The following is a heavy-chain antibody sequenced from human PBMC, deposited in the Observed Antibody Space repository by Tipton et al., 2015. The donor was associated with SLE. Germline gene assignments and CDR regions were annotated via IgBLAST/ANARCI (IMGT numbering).Heavy chain of an antibody. Sequence: TLSLTCTVSGGSISSSSYYWGWIRPPPGKGLEWIGSIYYRGSTYSNPSLKSRLTISVDTPKNQFSLKLSSVTAADTAVYYCARHYPGASGYFELWGRGTRVTVPS. J-gene: IGHJ2*01. D-gene: IGHD4-17*01. V-gene: IGHV4-39*01. CDR3: ARHYPGASGYFEL. CDR2: IYYRGST. CDR1: GGSISSSSYY.